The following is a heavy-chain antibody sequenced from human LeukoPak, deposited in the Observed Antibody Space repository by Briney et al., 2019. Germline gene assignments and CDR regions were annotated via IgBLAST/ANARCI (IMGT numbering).Heavy chain of an antibody. Sequence: TSETLSLTCTVSGYSISSGYYWGWIRQPPGKGLEWIGEINHSGSTNYNPSLKSRVTISVDTSKNQFSLKLSSVTAADTAVYYCARHRVRGVIIKVRAFDIWGQGTMVTVSS. CDR2: INHSGST. CDR1: GYSISSGYY. J-gene: IGHJ3*02. D-gene: IGHD3-10*01. CDR3: ARHRVRGVIIKVRAFDI. V-gene: IGHV4-38-2*02.